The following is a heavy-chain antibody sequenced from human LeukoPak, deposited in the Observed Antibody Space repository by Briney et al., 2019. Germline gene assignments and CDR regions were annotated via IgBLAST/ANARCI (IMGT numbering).Heavy chain of an antibody. CDR2: ISSSSSYK. D-gene: IGHD6-13*01. J-gene: IGHJ3*02. Sequence: GGSLRLSCAASGFSFSSHSMNWVRQAPGKGQEWDSYISSSSSYKYYADSVKGRFTISRDNAKNSLYLQMNSLRAEDTAVYYCARGGAAAGLDAFDIWGQGTMVTVSS. CDR3: ARGGAAAGLDAFDI. V-gene: IGHV3-21*01. CDR1: GFSFSSHS.